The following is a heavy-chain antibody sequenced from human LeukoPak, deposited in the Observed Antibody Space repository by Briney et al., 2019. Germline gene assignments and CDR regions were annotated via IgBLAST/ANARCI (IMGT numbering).Heavy chain of an antibody. CDR1: GFTFSSYA. CDR2: ISYDGSNK. CDR3: ARSDSGYADFDY. V-gene: IGHV3-30*04. J-gene: IGHJ4*02. D-gene: IGHD5-12*01. Sequence: GGSLRLSCAASGFTFSSYAMHWVRQAPGKGPKWVAVISYDGSNKYYAGSVKGRFTISRDNSKNTLYLQMNSLRAEDTAVYYCARSDSGYADFDYWGQGTLVTVSS.